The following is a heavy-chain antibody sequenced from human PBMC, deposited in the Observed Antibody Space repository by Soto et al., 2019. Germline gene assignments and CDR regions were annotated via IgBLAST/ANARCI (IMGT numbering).Heavy chain of an antibody. Sequence: SETLSLTCTVSGGSISSGGYYWSWIRQHPGKGLEWIGYIYYSGSTYYNPSLKSRVTISVDTSKNQFSLKLSSVTAADTAVYYCARVGENWFDPWGQGTMVTVSS. CDR3: ARVGENWFDP. J-gene: IGHJ5*02. CDR1: GGSISSGGYY. V-gene: IGHV4-31*03. CDR2: IYYSGST. D-gene: IGHD3-10*01.